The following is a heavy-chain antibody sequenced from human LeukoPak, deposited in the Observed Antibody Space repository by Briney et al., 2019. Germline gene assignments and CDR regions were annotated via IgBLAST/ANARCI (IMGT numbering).Heavy chain of an antibody. CDR2: INDSGST. J-gene: IGHJ4*02. CDR3: ARVQDCDSSGYYLGY. Sequence: SETLSLTCAVYGGSFSDYYWTWIRQPPGKGLEWIGEINDSGSTNYNPSLKSPVTISVDTSKNQFSLKVNSVTAADTAVYYCARVQDCDSSGYYLGYWGRGTLVTVSS. CDR1: GGSFSDYY. D-gene: IGHD3-22*01. V-gene: IGHV4-34*01.